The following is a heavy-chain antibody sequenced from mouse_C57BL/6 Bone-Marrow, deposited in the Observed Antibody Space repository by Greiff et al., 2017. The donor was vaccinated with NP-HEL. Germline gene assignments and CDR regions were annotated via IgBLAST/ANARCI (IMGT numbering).Heavy chain of an antibody. CDR1: GFSLTSYG. CDR2: IWGVGST. CDR3: ASRIYDGYYAFAY. Sequence: VKLVESGPGLVAPSQSLSITCTVSGFSLTSYGVDWVRQSPGKGLEWLGVIWGVGSTNYNSALKSRLSISKDNSKSQVFLKMNSLQTDDTAMYYCASRIYDGYYAFAYWGQGTLVTVSA. J-gene: IGHJ3*01. V-gene: IGHV2-6*01. D-gene: IGHD2-3*01.